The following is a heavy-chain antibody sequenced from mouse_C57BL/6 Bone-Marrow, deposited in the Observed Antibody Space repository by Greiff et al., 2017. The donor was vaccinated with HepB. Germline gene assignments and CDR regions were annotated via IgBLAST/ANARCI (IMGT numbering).Heavy chain of an antibody. CDR3: ARRRGWLLLYYFDY. D-gene: IGHD2-3*01. Sequence: DVMLVESGGDLVKPGGSLKLSCAASGFTFSSYGMSWVRQTPDKRLEWVATISSGGSYTYYPDSVKGRFTISRDNAKNTLYLQMSSLKSEDTAMYYCARRRGWLLLYYFDYWGQGTTLTVSS. J-gene: IGHJ2*01. CDR2: ISSGGSYT. V-gene: IGHV5-6*02. CDR1: GFTFSSYG.